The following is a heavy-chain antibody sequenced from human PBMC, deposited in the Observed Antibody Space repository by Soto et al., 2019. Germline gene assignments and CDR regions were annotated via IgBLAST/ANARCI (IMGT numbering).Heavy chain of an antibody. V-gene: IGHV3-74*01. D-gene: IGHD3-10*01. J-gene: IGHJ6*02. Sequence: PGGSLRLSCAASGFTFSSYWMHWVRQAPGKGLVWVSRINSDGSSTSYADSVKGRFTISRDNAKNTLYLQMNSLRAEDTAVYYCARVPSLSGSYGYYYYGMDVWGQGTTVTVSS. CDR1: GFTFSSYW. CDR2: INSDGSST. CDR3: ARVPSLSGSYGYYYYGMDV.